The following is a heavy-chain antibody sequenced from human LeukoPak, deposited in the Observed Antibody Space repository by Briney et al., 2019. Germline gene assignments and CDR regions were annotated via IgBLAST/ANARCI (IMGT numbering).Heavy chain of an antibody. Sequence: PSETLSLTCTVSGYSISTSYYWGWIRQPPGKGLEWIGSIYHSGSTYYNPSLKSRVTVSVDTSKNQFSLKLSSVTAADTAVYYCARGYWYYDFWSGNSRDAFDIWGQGTMVTVSS. J-gene: IGHJ3*02. D-gene: IGHD3-3*01. CDR1: GYSISTSYY. V-gene: IGHV4-38-2*02. CDR2: IYHSGST. CDR3: ARGYWYYDFWSGNSRDAFDI.